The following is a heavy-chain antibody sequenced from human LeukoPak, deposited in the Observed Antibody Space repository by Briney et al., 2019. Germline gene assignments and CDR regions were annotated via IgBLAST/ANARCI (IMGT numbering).Heavy chain of an antibody. Sequence: SETLSLTCNVSGGPISDYYWSWIRQPPGKGLEWIGYIYFRGTTNYSPSFQSRVSISVDTSKNRFSLRLTSVTAADTAVYYCARDRFYDNSGFRRLDFWGQGLLVTVSS. CDR3: ARDRFYDNSGFRRLDF. V-gene: IGHV4-59*01. CDR2: IYFRGTT. J-gene: IGHJ4*02. CDR1: GGPISDYY. D-gene: IGHD3-22*01.